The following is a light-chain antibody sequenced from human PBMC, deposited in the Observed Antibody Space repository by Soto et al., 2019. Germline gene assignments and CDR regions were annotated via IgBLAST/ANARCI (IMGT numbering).Light chain of an antibody. CDR2: GSS. CDR3: QQYNKWPLT. V-gene: IGKV3-20*01. Sequence: EIVLTQSPGTLSLSPGETAALSCRASRSLSDNHLAWYQQGPGQAPRLLIYGSSSRAAGIPDRFRGSGTGTDFTLTIRRLEPEDFAVYYCQQYNKWPLTFGPGTKVDIK. J-gene: IGKJ3*01. CDR1: RSLSDNH.